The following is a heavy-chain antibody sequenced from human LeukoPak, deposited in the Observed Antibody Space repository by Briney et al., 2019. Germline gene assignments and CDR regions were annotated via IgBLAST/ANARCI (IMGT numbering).Heavy chain of an antibody. V-gene: IGHV4-34*01. J-gene: IGHJ5*02. CDR3: ARGPGSSSWYTYPAGGWFDP. CDR1: GGSFSGYY. Sequence: SETLSLTCAVYGGSFSGYYWSWIRQPPGKGLEWIGEINHSGSTNYNPSLKSRVTISVDTSKNRFSLKLSSVTAADTAVYYCARGPGSSSWYTYPAGGWFDPWGQGTLVTVSS. D-gene: IGHD6-13*01. CDR2: INHSGST.